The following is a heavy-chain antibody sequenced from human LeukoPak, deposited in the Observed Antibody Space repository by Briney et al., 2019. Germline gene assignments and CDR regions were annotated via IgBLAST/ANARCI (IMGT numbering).Heavy chain of an antibody. CDR1: GYTFTSYG. V-gene: IGHV1-2*02. CDR3: ASVPRIAAAGDAFDI. D-gene: IGHD6-13*01. Sequence: ASVKVSCKASGYTFTSYGISWVRQAPGQGLEWMGWINPNSGGTNYAQKFQGRVTMTRDTSISTAYMELSRLRSDDTAVYYCASVPRIAAAGDAFDIWGQGTMVTVSS. CDR2: INPNSGGT. J-gene: IGHJ3*02.